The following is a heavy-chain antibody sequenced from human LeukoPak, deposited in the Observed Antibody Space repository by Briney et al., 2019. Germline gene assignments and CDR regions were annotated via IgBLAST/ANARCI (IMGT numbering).Heavy chain of an antibody. Sequence: SETLSLTCAVYGGSFSGYYWSWIRQPPGKGLEWIGEINHSGSTNYNPSLKSRVTISVDTSKNQFSLKLSSVTAADTAVYYCARGVPRIAAAYYWGQGTLVTVSS. CDR3: ARGVPRIAAAYY. V-gene: IGHV4-34*01. D-gene: IGHD6-13*01. CDR1: GGSFSGYY. CDR2: INHSGST. J-gene: IGHJ4*02.